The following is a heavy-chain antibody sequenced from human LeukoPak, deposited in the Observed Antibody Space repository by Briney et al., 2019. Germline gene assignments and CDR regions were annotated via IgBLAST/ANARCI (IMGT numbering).Heavy chain of an antibody. J-gene: IGHJ4*02. V-gene: IGHV3-74*01. CDR1: GFTFSNYW. CDR2: INTDGSST. D-gene: IGHD6-19*01. CDR3: AKSNGWYSGYLDY. Sequence: GGSLRLSCAASGFTFSNYWMHWVRQAPGKGLVWVSRINTDGSSTSYVDSVKGRFTISRDNAKNTLYLQMNSLRAEDTAVYYCAKSNGWYSGYLDYWGQGTLVTVSS.